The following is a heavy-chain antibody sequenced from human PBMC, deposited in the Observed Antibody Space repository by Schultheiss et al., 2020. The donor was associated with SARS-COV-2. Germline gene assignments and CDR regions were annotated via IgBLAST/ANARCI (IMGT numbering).Heavy chain of an antibody. CDR2: INNSGAST. D-gene: IGHD2-21*01. V-gene: IGHV3-23*01. Sequence: GGSLRLSCAPSGFTFAGYALHWVRQAPGKGLEWVSGINNSGASTYYADSVKGRFTISRDNSKNTLYLQMNSLRVEDTAIYYCAKEVNHYYYFAMDVWGQGTTVTVSS. CDR1: GFTFAGYA. CDR3: AKEVNHYYYFAMDV. J-gene: IGHJ6*02.